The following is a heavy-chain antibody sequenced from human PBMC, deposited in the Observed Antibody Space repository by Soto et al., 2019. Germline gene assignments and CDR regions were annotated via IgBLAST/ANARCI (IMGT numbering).Heavy chain of an antibody. J-gene: IGHJ3*02. Sequence: QVQLQESGPGLVKPSETLSLTCTVSGGSISSYYWSWIRQPPGKGLEWIGYNYYSGSTNYNPSLKRRVTISVDTSKNQFSLKLSSVTAADTAVYYCARVDRGADAFDIWGQGTMVTVSS. CDR3: ARVDRGADAFDI. CDR2: NYYSGST. V-gene: IGHV4-59*01. CDR1: GGSISSYY. D-gene: IGHD6-25*01.